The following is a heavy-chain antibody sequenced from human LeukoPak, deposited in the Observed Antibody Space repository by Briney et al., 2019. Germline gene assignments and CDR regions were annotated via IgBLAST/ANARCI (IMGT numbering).Heavy chain of an antibody. Sequence: PSETLSLTCTVSGGSISSYYWNWIRQPPGKGLEWIGYIYYSGSTNYNPSLKSRVTISVDTSKNQFSLKLSSVTAADTAVYYCAREGGGDYDFWSGYYTNWFDPWGQGTLVTVSS. V-gene: IGHV4-59*01. CDR3: AREGGGDYDFWSGYYTNWFDP. CDR2: IYYSGST. CDR1: GGSISSYY. J-gene: IGHJ5*02. D-gene: IGHD3-3*01.